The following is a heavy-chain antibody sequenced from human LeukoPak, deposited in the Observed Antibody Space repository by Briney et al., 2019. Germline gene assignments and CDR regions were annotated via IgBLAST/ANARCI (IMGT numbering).Heavy chain of an antibody. Sequence: SETLSLTCTVSGGSISSSSYYWGWIRQPPGKGLEWIGSIYYSGSTYYNPSLKSRVTISVDTSKNQFSLKLSSVTAADTAMYYCARGGMTTVVFDYWGQGTLVTVSS. V-gene: IGHV4-39*01. D-gene: IGHD4-23*01. CDR2: IYYSGST. J-gene: IGHJ4*02. CDR1: GGSISSSSYY. CDR3: ARGGMTTVVFDY.